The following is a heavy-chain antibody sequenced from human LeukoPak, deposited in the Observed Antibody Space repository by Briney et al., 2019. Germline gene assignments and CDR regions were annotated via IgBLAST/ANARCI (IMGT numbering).Heavy chain of an antibody. J-gene: IGHJ4*02. D-gene: IGHD1-26*01. CDR2: ISSSSSYI. V-gene: IGHV3-21*01. Sequence: TGGSLRLSCAASGFTFSSYSMNWVRQAPGKGLEWVSSISSSSSYIYYADSVKGRFTISRDNAKNSLYLQMNSLRAEDTAVYYCARDPQWELLPYYFDYWGQGTLVTVSS. CDR1: GFTFSSYS. CDR3: ARDPQWELLPYYFDY.